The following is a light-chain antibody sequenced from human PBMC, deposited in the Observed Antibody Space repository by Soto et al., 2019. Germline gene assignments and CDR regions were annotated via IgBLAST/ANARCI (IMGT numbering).Light chain of an antibody. Sequence: DIVMTQSPLSLPVTPGEPASISCRSSQSLLHSNGYNYLDWYLQKPGQSPQVLIYLASNRASGVXDXFSGSGSGTDFTLKISRVEAEDVGVYYCMQALQTPWTFGQGTKVEIK. CDR2: LAS. J-gene: IGKJ1*01. V-gene: IGKV2-28*01. CDR3: MQALQTPWT. CDR1: QSLLHSNGYNY.